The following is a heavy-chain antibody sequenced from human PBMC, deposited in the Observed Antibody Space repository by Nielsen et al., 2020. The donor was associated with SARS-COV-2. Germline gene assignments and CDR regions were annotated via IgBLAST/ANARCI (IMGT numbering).Heavy chain of an antibody. V-gene: IGHV4-34*01. CDR1: GFTFGDYA. J-gene: IGHJ5*02. D-gene: IGHD3/OR15-3a*01. Sequence: ESLKISCTASGFTFGDYAMTWFRQAPGKGLEWIGEINHSGSTNYNPSLKSRVTISVDTSKNQFSLKLSSVTAADTAVYYCARQELDGGWFDPWGQGTLVTVSS. CDR2: INHSGST. CDR3: ARQELDGGWFDP.